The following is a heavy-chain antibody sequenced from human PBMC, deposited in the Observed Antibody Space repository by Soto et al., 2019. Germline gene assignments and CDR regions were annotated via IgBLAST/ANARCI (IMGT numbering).Heavy chain of an antibody. D-gene: IGHD3-10*01. V-gene: IGHV4-39*01. CDR1: GGSISSDIHY. J-gene: IGHJ3*02. CDR2: IYYSGNT. Sequence: QLQLQESGPGLVKPSETLSLTCTVSGGSISSDIHYWGWIRQPRGKGLEWIGTIYYSGNTHYNPSLRSRVTISMDTSKNQFSLRLTSVTAADTAVYYCARHTDCGSGSSCLGSDNMDTDAFDIWGQGTMVTVS. CDR3: ARHTDCGSGSSCLGSDNMDTDAFDI.